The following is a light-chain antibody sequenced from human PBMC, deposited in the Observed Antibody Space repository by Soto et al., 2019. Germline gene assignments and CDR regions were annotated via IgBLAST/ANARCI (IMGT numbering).Light chain of an antibody. CDR3: QQHSNWPLT. CDR1: ESVYSN. Sequence: EIVMTQSPATLSVSPGERASLSCRASESVYSNLAWYQHKPGQAPRLLIYDASTRATGIPARFTGSGSGTEFTLTISSLQSEDFAVYFCQQHSNWPLTFGGGTKVENK. J-gene: IGKJ4*01. V-gene: IGKV3-15*01. CDR2: DAS.